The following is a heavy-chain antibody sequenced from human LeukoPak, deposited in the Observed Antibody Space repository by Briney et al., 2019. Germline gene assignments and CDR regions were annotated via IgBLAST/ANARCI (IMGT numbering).Heavy chain of an antibody. D-gene: IGHD2-2*01. CDR1: GFTFSSYG. CDR3: AKGHCSSTSCSRNWFDP. CDR2: ISYDGSNK. Sequence: GGSLRLSCAASGFTFSSYGMHWVRQAPGKGLEWVAVISYDGSNKYYADSVKGRFTISRDNSKNTLYLQMNSLRAEDTAVYYCAKGHCSSTSCSRNWFDPWGQGTLVTVSS. J-gene: IGHJ5*02. V-gene: IGHV3-30*18.